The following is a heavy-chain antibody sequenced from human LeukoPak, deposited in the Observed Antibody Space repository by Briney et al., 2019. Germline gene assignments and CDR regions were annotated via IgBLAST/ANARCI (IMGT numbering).Heavy chain of an antibody. CDR2: IYSGGST. D-gene: IGHD2-21*01. V-gene: IGHV3-53*01. CDR3: ARGALLYYFDY. CDR1: GFTVSSNY. J-gene: IGHJ4*02. Sequence: GGSLRLSCAASGFTVSSNYMSWVRQAPGKGLEWVSVIYSGGSTYYADSVKGRLTISRDNSKNTLYLQMSSLRAEDTAVYYCARGALLYYFDYWGQGTLVTVSS.